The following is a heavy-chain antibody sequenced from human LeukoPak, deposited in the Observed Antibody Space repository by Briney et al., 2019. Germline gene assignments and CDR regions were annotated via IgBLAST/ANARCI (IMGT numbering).Heavy chain of an antibody. D-gene: IGHD5-12*01. CDR3: AGAYSAYDPFDY. V-gene: IGHV3-21*01. CDR2: ISSSSSYI. CDR1: GFTFSTYT. J-gene: IGHJ4*02. Sequence: GSLRLSCAASGFTFSTYTMNWVRQAPGKGLEWVSSISSSSSYIYYADSVKGRFTISRDNSKNTVHLQMNSLRVEDTAIYFCAGAYSAYDPFDYWGQGILVTVSS.